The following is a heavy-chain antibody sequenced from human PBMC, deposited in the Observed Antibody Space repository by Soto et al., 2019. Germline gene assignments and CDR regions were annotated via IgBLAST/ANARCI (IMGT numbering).Heavy chain of an antibody. J-gene: IGHJ4*02. CDR2: ISAYSGKT. Sequence: QVQLVQSGGEVKKPGASVKVSCKTSGYTFTTYGIIWGRQAPGQGLEWVGWISAYSGKTHYAQKFQGKVTMTTDTSTNTAYLELRSLRSDDTAVYYCARDPYLGDHQYWGQGTLVTVSS. V-gene: IGHV1-18*01. CDR1: GYTFTTYG. CDR3: ARDPYLGDHQY. D-gene: IGHD3-16*01.